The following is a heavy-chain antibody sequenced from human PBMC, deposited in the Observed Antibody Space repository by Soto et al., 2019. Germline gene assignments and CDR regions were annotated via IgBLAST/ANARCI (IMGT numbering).Heavy chain of an antibody. J-gene: IGHJ4*02. D-gene: IGHD3-3*01. CDR3: ARDKRDLRFLEWSYYFDY. V-gene: IGHV3-30*19. CDR2: IWYDGSNK. Sequence: QVQVVESGGGVVQPGRSLRLSCAASGFTFNTYGMHWVRQAPGKGLEWVAVIWYDGSNKYYADSVKGRFTISRDNSKNTLYLQLNSLRAEDTAVYYCARDKRDLRFLEWSYYFDYWGQGTLVTVSS. CDR1: GFTFNTYG.